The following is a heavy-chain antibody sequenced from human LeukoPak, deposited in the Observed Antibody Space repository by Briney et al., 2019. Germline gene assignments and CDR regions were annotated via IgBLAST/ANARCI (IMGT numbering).Heavy chain of an antibody. CDR1: KFTFSHYG. Sequence: PGGSLRLSCAASKFTFSHYGMHWVRQAPGKGLEWVAVVFNDGSNQYYADSVKGRFTVSRDNSQNMLYLQMNSLRPEDTAVHYCAKDAERGFDYSNSLQKWGQGTLVTVSS. CDR3: AKDAERGFDYSNSLQK. V-gene: IGHV3-33*03. CDR2: VFNDGSNQ. J-gene: IGHJ4*02. D-gene: IGHD4-11*01.